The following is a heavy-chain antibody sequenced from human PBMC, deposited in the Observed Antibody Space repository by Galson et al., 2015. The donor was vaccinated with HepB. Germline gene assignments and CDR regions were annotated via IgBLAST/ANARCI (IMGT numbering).Heavy chain of an antibody. CDR1: GGTFSSYA. J-gene: IGHJ5*02. V-gene: IGHV1-69*13. D-gene: IGHD6-19*01. CDR2: IIPIFGTA. Sequence: SVKVSCKASGGTFSSYAISWVRQAPGQGLEWMGGIIPIFGTANYAQKFQGRVTITADESTSTAYMELSSLRSEDTAVYYCARAAVAGTLFSEYNWFDPWGQGTLVTVSS. CDR3: ARAAVAGTLFSEYNWFDP.